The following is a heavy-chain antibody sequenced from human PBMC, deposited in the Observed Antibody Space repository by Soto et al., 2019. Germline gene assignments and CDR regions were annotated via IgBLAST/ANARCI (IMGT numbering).Heavy chain of an antibody. CDR2: IIPILGIA. CDR3: AANYGSGQRDDHYYYGMDV. J-gene: IGHJ6*02. D-gene: IGHD3-10*01. Sequence: QVQLVQSGAEVKKPGSSVKVSCKASGGTFSSYTISWVRQAPGQGLEWMGRIIPILGIANYAQKFQGRVTITADKSTSTAYMELSSLRSEDTAVYYCAANYGSGQRDDHYYYGMDVWGQGTTVTVSS. CDR1: GGTFSSYT. V-gene: IGHV1-69*02.